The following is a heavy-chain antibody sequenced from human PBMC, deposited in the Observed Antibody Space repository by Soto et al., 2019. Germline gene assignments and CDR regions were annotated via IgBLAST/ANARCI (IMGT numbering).Heavy chain of an antibody. CDR3: AREVRRDYYGSGEFDY. D-gene: IGHD3-10*01. V-gene: IGHV4-59*12. CDR2: IYYSGST. Sequence: SETLSLTCTVSGGSISSYYWSWIRQPPGKGLEWIGYIYYSGSTNYNPSLKSRVTISVDTSKNQFSLKLSSVTAADTAVYYCAREVRRDYYGSGEFDYWGQGTLVTVSS. J-gene: IGHJ4*02. CDR1: GGSISSYY.